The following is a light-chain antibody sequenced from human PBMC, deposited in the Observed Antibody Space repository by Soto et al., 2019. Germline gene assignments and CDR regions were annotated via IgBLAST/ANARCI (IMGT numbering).Light chain of an antibody. CDR3: QQYNSYSRT. CDR2: DAS. CDR1: QTIRNW. V-gene: IGKV1-5*01. J-gene: IGKJ1*01. Sequence: DILMTQSPSTLSASVGDRVTVTCRASQTIRNWLAWYQQKPGKAPKLLIYDASSLESGVPSGFSGSGSGTEFTLTISSLQPDDFATYYCQQYNSYSRTFGQGTKVDIK.